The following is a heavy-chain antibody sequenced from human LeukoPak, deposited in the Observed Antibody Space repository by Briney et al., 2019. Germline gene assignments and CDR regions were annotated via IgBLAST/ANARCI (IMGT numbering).Heavy chain of an antibody. J-gene: IGHJ4*02. CDR2: INHSGST. Sequence: PSETLSLTCAVYGGSFSGYYWSWIRQPPGKGLEWIGEINHSGSTNYNPSLKSRVTISVDTSMNQFSLKLSPVTAADTAVYYCARYKDRLGYSSSWYYFDYWGQGTLVTVSS. V-gene: IGHV4-34*01. D-gene: IGHD6-13*01. CDR1: GGSFSGYY. CDR3: ARYKDRLGYSSSWYYFDY.